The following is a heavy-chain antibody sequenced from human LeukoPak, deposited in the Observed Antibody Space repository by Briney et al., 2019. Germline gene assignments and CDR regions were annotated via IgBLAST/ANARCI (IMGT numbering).Heavy chain of an antibody. CDR3: ARATRNGYDY. D-gene: IGHD5-24*01. CDR2: ISHTSDSI. Sequence: PGGSLRLSCVASGFTFRIYGMNWVRQAPGKGPEWVSYISHTSDSILYADSVKGRFTMSRDNAKKSLYLQMNSLRAEDSAVYYWARATRNGYDYWGQGTLVTVSS. CDR1: GFTFRIYG. V-gene: IGHV3-48*01. J-gene: IGHJ4*02.